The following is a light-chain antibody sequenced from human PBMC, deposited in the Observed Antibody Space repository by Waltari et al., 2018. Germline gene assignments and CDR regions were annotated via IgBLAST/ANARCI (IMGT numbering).Light chain of an antibody. CDR1: SRDLGVYDF. V-gene: IGLV2-11*01. CDR2: DVT. Sequence: QSALTQPRSVSGSPGQSVTISCSGTSRDLGVYDFISWYQHPPGKAPKLMIYDVTKRPSGVPDRFSGSKSGNTASLTISGLQAEDEADYYCCSYAGTYFWVFGGGTKLTVL. CDR3: CSYAGTYFWV. J-gene: IGLJ3*02.